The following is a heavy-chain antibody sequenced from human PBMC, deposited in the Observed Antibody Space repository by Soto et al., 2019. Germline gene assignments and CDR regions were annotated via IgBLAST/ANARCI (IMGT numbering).Heavy chain of an antibody. V-gene: IGHV4-30-4*01. Sequence: KPSETLSLTCTVSGGSISSGDYYWSWIRQPPGKALDWIGYIYYSGSTYYNPSLKSRVTISVDTSKNQFSLKLSSVTAADTAVYYCARDVHTVTTGYYYYGMDVWGQGTTVTVS. CDR2: IYYSGST. D-gene: IGHD4-4*01. CDR1: GGSISSGDYY. CDR3: ARDVHTVTTGYYYYGMDV. J-gene: IGHJ6*02.